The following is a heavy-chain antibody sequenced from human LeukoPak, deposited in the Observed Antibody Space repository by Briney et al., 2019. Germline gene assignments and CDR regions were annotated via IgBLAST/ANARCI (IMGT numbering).Heavy chain of an antibody. CDR3: ASGRRAYYFDY. J-gene: IGHJ4*02. CDR2: INHSGST. Sequence: SETLSLTCAVYGGSFSGYYWSWIRQPPGKGLEWIGEINHSGSTNYNPSLKSRVTISVDTSKNQFSLKLSSVTAADTAVYYCASGRRAYYFDYWGQGTVVTVSS. V-gene: IGHV4-34*01. CDR1: GGSFSGYY.